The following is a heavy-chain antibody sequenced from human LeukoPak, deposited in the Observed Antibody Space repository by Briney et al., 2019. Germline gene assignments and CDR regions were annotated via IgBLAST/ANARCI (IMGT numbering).Heavy chain of an antibody. CDR2: ISAYNGKT. CDR3: ARALSDDFWSFYQDY. D-gene: IGHD3-3*01. J-gene: IGHJ4*02. CDR1: GYIFRSYG. V-gene: IGHV1-18*01. Sequence: ASVKVSCKASGYIFRSYGISWVRQAPGQGLEWMGWISAYNGKTNYAQKVQGRVTLTTDTFTSTACMEMRGLVSDDTAVYYCARALSDDFWSFYQDYWGQGTLLIVSP.